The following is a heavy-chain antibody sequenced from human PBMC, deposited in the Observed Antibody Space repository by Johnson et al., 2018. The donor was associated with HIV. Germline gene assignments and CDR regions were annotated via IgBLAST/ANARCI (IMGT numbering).Heavy chain of an antibody. J-gene: IGHJ3*02. Sequence: QEKLVESGGGVVQPGRSLRLSCAASGFTFSSYGMHWVRQAPGKGLEWVAVISYDGSNKYYADSVKGRFTISRDNSKNTLYLQMNSLRAEDTAVYYCARGVKQQLSVVDAFDIWGQGTMVTVSS. D-gene: IGHD6-13*01. CDR2: ISYDGSNK. V-gene: IGHV3-30*03. CDR3: ARGVKQQLSVVDAFDI. CDR1: GFTFSSYG.